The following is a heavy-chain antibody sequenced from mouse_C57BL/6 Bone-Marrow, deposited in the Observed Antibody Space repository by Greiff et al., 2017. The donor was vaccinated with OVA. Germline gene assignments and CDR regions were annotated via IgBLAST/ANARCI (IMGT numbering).Heavy chain of an antibody. Sequence: QVQLQQPGAELVKPGASVQLSCKASGYTFTSYWMHWVKQRPGQGLEWIGMIHPNSGSTNYNEKFKSKATLTVDKSSSTAYMQLSSLTSEDSAVYYCADYYGSSYGYCDVWGTGTTVTVSS. J-gene: IGHJ1*03. CDR2: IHPNSGST. CDR1: GYTFTSYW. D-gene: IGHD1-1*01. CDR3: ADYYGSSYGYCDV. V-gene: IGHV1-64*01.